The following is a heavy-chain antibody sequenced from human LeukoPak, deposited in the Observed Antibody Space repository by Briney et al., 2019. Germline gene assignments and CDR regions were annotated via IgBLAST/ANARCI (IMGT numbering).Heavy chain of an antibody. CDR2: INAYNGRT. J-gene: IGHJ4*02. Sequence: ASVKVSCKASGYTFTNYYITWVRQAPGQGLEWVGWINAYNGRTNYAQKFQGRVTMTIDTSTTTAYMDLKSLTSDDTARYYCTKGGAMVATIYYWGQGTLVTVSS. D-gene: IGHD5-12*01. V-gene: IGHV1-18*01. CDR3: TKGGAMVATIYY. CDR1: GYTFTNYY.